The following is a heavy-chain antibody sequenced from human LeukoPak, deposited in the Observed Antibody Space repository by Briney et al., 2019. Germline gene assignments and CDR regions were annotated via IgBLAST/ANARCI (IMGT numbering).Heavy chain of an antibody. CDR3: ARDPGYSGYDRHWYFDL. D-gene: IGHD5-12*01. J-gene: IGHJ2*01. CDR1: GGSISSGDYY. V-gene: IGHV4-30-4*01. CDR2: IYYSGST. Sequence: SETLSLTCTVSGGSISSGDYYWSWIRQPPGKGLEWIGYIYYSGSTYYNPSLKSRVTISVDTSKNQFSLKLSSVTAADTAVYYCARDPGYSGYDRHWYFDLWGRGTLVTVSS.